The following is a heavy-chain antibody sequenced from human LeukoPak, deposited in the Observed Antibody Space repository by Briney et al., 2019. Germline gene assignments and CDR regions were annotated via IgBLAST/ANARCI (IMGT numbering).Heavy chain of an antibody. D-gene: IGHD5-18*01. CDR3: AGNVDTAMVTFDS. CDR2: INPNSGGT. CDR1: GYTFTGYY. V-gene: IGHV1-2*02. J-gene: IGHJ4*02. Sequence: GASVKVSCKASGYTFTGYYMHWVRQAPGQGLEWMGWINPNSGGTNYAQKFQGRVTMTRDTSISTAYMELSRLRSDDTAVYYCAGNVDTAMVTFDSWGQGTLVTVSS.